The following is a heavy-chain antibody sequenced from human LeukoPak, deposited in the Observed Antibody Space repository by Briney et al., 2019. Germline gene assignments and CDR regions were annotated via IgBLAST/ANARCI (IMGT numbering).Heavy chain of an antibody. V-gene: IGHV4-4*02. CDR3: ARAGWYTLDN. CDR1: GASISSSNW. CDR2: IYHSGST. Sequence: SETLSLTCAVSGASISSSNWLSWVRQPPGKGLEWIGEIYHSGSTNYNPSLKSRVTISVDNSKNQFSLKMSSMTAAGTAVYYCARAGWYTLDNWGQGTLVTVSS. J-gene: IGHJ4*02. D-gene: IGHD2-15*01.